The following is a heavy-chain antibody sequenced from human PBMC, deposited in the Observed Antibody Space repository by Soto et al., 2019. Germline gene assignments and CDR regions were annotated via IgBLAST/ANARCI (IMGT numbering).Heavy chain of an antibody. V-gene: IGHV2-5*02. CDR3: AYLPCSGGSCYWFSYSGMDV. D-gene: IGHD2-15*01. Sequence: QITLKESGPTLVKPTQTLTLTCTFSGFSLSTSGLGVAWIRQPPGKALEWLALIYWDDDKRYRPSLETRLTITKDTSKNQVVLTMTNMDSVDTSTYYCAYLPCSGGSCYWFSYSGMDVWCQGTTVTVSS. CDR1: GFSLSTSGLG. J-gene: IGHJ6*02. CDR2: IYWDDDK.